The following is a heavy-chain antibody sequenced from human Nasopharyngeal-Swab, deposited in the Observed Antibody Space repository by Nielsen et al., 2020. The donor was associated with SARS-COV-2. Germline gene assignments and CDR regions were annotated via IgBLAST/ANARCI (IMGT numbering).Heavy chain of an antibody. Sequence: PGKGLEWIASIYHSGSTYYNPSLRSRVTILVDTSKNQFSPKLYSVTAADTAIYYCARRSGYSYGYALDNWGPGTLVTVSS. CDR3: ARRSGYSYGYALDN. CDR2: IYHSGST. V-gene: IGHV4-38-2*01. J-gene: IGHJ4*02. D-gene: IGHD5-18*01.